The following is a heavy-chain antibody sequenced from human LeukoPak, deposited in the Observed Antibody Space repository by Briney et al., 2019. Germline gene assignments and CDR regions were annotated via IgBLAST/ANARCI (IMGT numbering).Heavy chain of an antibody. J-gene: IGHJ3*02. CDR1: GFTFSSYA. Sequence: PGGSLRLSCAASGFTFSSYAMSWVRQAPGKGLEWVSAISGSGGSTYYADSVKGRFTISRDNSKNTLYLQMNSLRAEDTAVYYCAKVNWNLLNVGGGYDAFDIWGQGTMVTVSS. D-gene: IGHD1-7*01. CDR2: ISGSGGST. V-gene: IGHV3-23*01. CDR3: AKVNWNLLNVGGGYDAFDI.